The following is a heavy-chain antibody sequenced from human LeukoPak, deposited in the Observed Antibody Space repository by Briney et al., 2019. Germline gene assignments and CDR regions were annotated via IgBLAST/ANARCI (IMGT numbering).Heavy chain of an antibody. V-gene: IGHV1-2*02. CDR1: GYTFTRYY. D-gene: IGHD3-22*01. CDR2: INPNSGCT. J-gene: IGHJ4*02. CDR3: ATTSDYYDSSGYYWWASSGFDY. Sequence: GPSVRVFCKPSGYTFTRYYMHWVRQAPGQGREWMGWINPNSGCTNYAQKFQGRVTMTRDTSISTAYMELSRLRSDDTAVYYCATTSDYYDSSGYYWWASSGFDYWGQGTLVTVSS.